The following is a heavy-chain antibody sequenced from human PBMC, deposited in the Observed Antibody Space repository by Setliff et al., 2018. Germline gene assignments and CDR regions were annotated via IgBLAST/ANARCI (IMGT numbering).Heavy chain of an antibody. Sequence: GGSLRLSCAASGFSFSRYEMIWVRQAPGKGLEWVSKTHIDGITVYSDSVKGRVSISVDASTNQFFLNLTSVSAADTAIYYCATEASRIGEAFYLDSWGRGALVTVS. D-gene: IGHD3-16*01. CDR1: GFSFSRYE. J-gene: IGHJ4*02. CDR3: ATEASRIGEAFYLDS. CDR2: THIDGITV. V-gene: IGHV3-48*03.